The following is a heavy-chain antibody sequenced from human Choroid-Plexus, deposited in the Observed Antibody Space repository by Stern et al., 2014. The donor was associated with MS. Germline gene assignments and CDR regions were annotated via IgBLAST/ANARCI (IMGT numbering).Heavy chain of an antibody. J-gene: IGHJ4*02. Sequence: QDQLVQSGGGVAQPGRPLILSCEASGFTFSNFGMHWVRQAPGKGLEWVALISYDGSDKYYADSVKGRCTIFRDNSKNTLYMHMNSLRAEDTAVYYCAKDRQWSTYFFDYWGQGSLVTVSS. CDR2: ISYDGSDK. D-gene: IGHD2-15*01. CDR3: AKDRQWSTYFFDY. CDR1: GFTFSNFG. V-gene: IGHV3-30*18.